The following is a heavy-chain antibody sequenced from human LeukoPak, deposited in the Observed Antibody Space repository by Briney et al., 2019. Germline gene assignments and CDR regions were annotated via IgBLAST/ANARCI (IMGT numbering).Heavy chain of an antibody. CDR3: ARDRGVTIFGVVIIDNWFDP. D-gene: IGHD3-3*01. J-gene: IGHJ5*02. Sequence: ASVKVSCKASGYTFTSYGISWVRQAPGQGLEWMGWISAYNGNTNYAQKLQGRVTMTTDTSTSTAYMELRSLRSDDTAVYYCARDRGVTIFGVVIIDNWFDPWGQGTLVTVSS. V-gene: IGHV1-18*01. CDR1: GYTFTSYG. CDR2: ISAYNGNT.